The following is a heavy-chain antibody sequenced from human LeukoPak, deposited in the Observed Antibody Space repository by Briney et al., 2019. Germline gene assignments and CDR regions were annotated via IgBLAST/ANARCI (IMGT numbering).Heavy chain of an antibody. CDR3: ARNTYYYESSGYWAYEY. D-gene: IGHD3-22*01. J-gene: IGHJ4*02. V-gene: IGHV3-7*01. CDR2: IKQDGSEK. Sequence: GWSLRLSCAASGFTFSSYWMSWVRQAPGKGLEWVANIKQDGSEKYYEDPVKGRFTISRDNAKNSQYLQMNSLRAEDTAVYYCARNTYYYESSGYWAYEYWGQGALVTVSS. CDR1: GFTFSSYW.